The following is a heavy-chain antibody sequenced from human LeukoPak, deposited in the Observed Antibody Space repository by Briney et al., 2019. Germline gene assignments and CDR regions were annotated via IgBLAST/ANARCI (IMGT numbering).Heavy chain of an antibody. CDR3: ATTTVTPNGDAFDI. D-gene: IGHD4-17*01. CDR2: IYHGGTT. CDR1: GDSISSSNW. Sequence: SETLSLTCAVFGDSISSSNWWSWVRQPPGKGLEWIGEIYHGGTTNYNPSLKSRVTISIDKSKNHFSLNLSSVSAADTAVYYCATTTVTPNGDAFDIWGQGTLVTVSS. V-gene: IGHV4-4*02. J-gene: IGHJ3*02.